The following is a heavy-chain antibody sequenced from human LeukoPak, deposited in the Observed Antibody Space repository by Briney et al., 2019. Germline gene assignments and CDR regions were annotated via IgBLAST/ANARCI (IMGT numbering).Heavy chain of an antibody. J-gene: IGHJ4*02. V-gene: IGHV3-11*03. CDR2: ISSSTYT. Sequence: PGGSLRLSCAASGFTLSDYYMSWIRQAPGKGLEWVSYISSSTYTNYVDSVKGRFTISRDNAKNSMYLQMNSLRAEDTPVYYCARISGSYVFDYWGQGTLVTVSS. CDR3: ARISGSYVFDY. D-gene: IGHD1-26*01. CDR1: GFTLSDYY.